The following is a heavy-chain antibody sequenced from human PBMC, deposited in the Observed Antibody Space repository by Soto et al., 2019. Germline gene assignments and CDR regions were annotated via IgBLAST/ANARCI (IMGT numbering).Heavy chain of an antibody. V-gene: IGHV1-69*01. J-gene: IGHJ6*02. Sequence: QVQLVQSGAEVKKPGSSVKVSCKASGGTIRSYAISWVRQAPGQGLEWMGGIIPIFGTANYAQKFQGRVTITADESTSTAYMELSSLRSEDTAVYYCARALPSLRTSYYYYGMDVWGQGTTVTVSS. CDR3: ARALPSLRTSYYYYGMDV. D-gene: IGHD4-17*01. CDR2: IIPIFGTA. CDR1: GGTIRSYA.